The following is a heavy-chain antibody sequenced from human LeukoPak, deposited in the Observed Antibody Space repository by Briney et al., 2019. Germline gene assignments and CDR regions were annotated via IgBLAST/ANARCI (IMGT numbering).Heavy chain of an antibody. CDR3: AKDHLAGYSYGGYYFDY. V-gene: IGHV3-30*18. Sequence: GRSLRLSCAASGFTFSNYGMHWVRQAPGKGLEWVAVISYDGSNKNYVDSVKGRFTISRDNSKNTLYLQMSSLRGEDTAVYYCAKDHLAGYSYGGYYFDYWGQGTLVTVSS. D-gene: IGHD5-18*01. CDR1: GFTFSNYG. CDR2: ISYDGSNK. J-gene: IGHJ4*02.